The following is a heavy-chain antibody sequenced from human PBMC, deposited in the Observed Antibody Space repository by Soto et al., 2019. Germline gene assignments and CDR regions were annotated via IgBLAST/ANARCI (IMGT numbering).Heavy chain of an antibody. V-gene: IGHV3-33*01. D-gene: IGHD2-2*02. J-gene: IGHJ6*02. CDR2: IWYDGSNK. CDR1: GFTFSSYG. Sequence: QVQLVESGGGVVQPGRSLRLSCAASGFTFSSYGMHWVRQAPGNGLEWVAVIWYDGSNKYYADSVKGRFTISRDNSKNTLYLQMNSLRAEDTAVYYCARDHTDYSNYYGMDVWGQGTTVTVSS. CDR3: ARDHTDYSNYYGMDV.